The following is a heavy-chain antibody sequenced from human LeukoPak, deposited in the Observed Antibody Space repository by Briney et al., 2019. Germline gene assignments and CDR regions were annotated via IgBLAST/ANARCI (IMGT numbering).Heavy chain of an antibody. V-gene: IGHV3-21*01. CDR2: ISSSSRDI. J-gene: IGHJ4*02. CDR3: ARDSDSSGHYYMDYFDY. CDR1: GFTVSSNY. D-gene: IGHD3-22*01. Sequence: PGGSLRLSCAASGFTVSSNYMSWVRQAPGKGLEWVSSISSSSRDINYADSVKGRFTISRDNAWNSLYLQMNSLRAEDTAVYYCARDSDSSGHYYMDYFDYWGQGALVTVSS.